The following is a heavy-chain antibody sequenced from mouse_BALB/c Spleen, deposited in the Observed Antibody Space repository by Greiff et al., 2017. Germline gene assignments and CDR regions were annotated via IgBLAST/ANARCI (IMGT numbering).Heavy chain of an antibody. J-gene: IGHJ3*01. D-gene: IGHD1-2*01. Sequence: VQLQQSGAELVRSGASVKLSCTASGFNIKDYYMHWVKQRPEQGLEWIGWIDPENGDTEYAPKFQGKATMTADTSSNTAYLQLSSLTSEDTAVYYCSAWGLLRLGFAYWGQGTLVTVSA. V-gene: IGHV14-4*02. CDR1: GFNIKDYY. CDR3: SAWGLLRLGFAY. CDR2: IDPENGDT.